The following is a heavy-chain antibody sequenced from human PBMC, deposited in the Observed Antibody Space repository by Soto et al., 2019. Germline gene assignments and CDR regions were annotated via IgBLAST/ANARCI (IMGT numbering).Heavy chain of an antibody. CDR3: ARATRYYGSGSYADYYYGMDV. CDR2: ISSSSSYI. J-gene: IGHJ6*01. CDR1: VFTLSIYS. V-gene: IGHV3-21*01. Sequence: RGALRLSCASSVFTLSIYSMNWVGQAPGKGLDSVSSISSSSSYIYYADSVKGRFTISRDNAKNSLYLQMNSLRAEDTAVYYCARATRYYGSGSYADYYYGMDVWGQGTTVTVSS. D-gene: IGHD3-10*01.